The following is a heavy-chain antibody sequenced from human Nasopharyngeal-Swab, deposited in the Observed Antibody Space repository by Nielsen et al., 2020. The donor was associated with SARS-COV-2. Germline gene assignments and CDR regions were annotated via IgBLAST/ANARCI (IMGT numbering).Heavy chain of an antibody. V-gene: IGHV3-21*01. J-gene: IGHJ4*02. CDR1: GFTFSTYW. CDR2: ISSDSGAK. CDR3: LRGDRRDY. D-gene: IGHD3-22*01. Sequence: PTCATSGFTFSTYWMTWVRQAPGKGLEWLSSISSDSGAKYHADSVKGRFTISRDNAKNSLYLEMNSLRAEDTAVYYCLRGDRRDYWGPGTLVSVSS.